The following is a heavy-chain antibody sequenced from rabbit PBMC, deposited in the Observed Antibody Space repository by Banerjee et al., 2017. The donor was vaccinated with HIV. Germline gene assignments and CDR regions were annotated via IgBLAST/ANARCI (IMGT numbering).Heavy chain of an antibody. J-gene: IGHJ4*01. CDR3: ARGTWDAGDGLDL. CDR2: IDAGSGTT. Sequence: QEQLEESGGGLVKPEGSLKLSCTASGFDLSSYYVTCWVRQAPGKGLEWIGCIDAGSGTTYYANWAKGRFTISKTSSTTVTLQMTSLTAADTATYFCARGTWDAGDGLDLWGPGTLVTVS. CDR1: GFDLSSYYV. D-gene: IGHD4-2*01. V-gene: IGHV1S45*01.